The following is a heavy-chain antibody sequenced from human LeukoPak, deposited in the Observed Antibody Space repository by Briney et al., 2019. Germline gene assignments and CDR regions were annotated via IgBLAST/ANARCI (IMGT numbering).Heavy chain of an antibody. CDR2: IYTSEST. J-gene: IGHJ6*03. CDR3: ARHVVPPGYYDFWSGYYAYYYYYMDV. Sequence: SETLSLTCTVSSDPISSYYWSWLRQPPGKGLEGIGYIYTSESTNYNPSLKSRVTISVDPSKNQFSLKLTAVTAADTAVYYCARHVVPPGYYDFWSGYYAYYYYYMDVWGKGTTVTVSS. CDR1: SDPISSYY. D-gene: IGHD3-3*01. V-gene: IGHV4-4*09.